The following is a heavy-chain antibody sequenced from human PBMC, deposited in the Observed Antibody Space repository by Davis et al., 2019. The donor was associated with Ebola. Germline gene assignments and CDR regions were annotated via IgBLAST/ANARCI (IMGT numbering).Heavy chain of an antibody. CDR2: IWYDGSNK. D-gene: IGHD6-13*01. CDR3: ARDNSSSWYPTFDY. V-gene: IGHV3-33*01. CDR1: GFTFSSYG. Sequence: GESLKISCAASGFTFSSYGMHWVRQAPGKGLEWVAVIWYDGSNKYYADSVKGRFTISSDNSKNTLYLQMNSLRAEDTAVYYCARDNSSSWYPTFDYWGQGTLVTVSS. J-gene: IGHJ4*02.